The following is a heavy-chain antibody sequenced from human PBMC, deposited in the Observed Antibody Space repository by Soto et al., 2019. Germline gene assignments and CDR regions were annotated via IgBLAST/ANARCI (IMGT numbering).Heavy chain of an antibody. J-gene: IGHJ5*02. CDR3: ARQTPAWFDP. Sequence: SEMLSLTCTVSGGSISSSSYYWGWIRQPPGKGLEWIGSIYYSGSTYYNPSLESRVTISVDTSKNQFSLKLSSVTAADTAVYYCARQTPAWFDPWGQGTLVTVSS. CDR2: IYYSGST. V-gene: IGHV4-39*01. CDR1: GGSISSSSYY.